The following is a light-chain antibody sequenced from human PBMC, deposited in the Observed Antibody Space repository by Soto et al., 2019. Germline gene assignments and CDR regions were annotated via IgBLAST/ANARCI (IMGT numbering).Light chain of an antibody. CDR1: SSNIGAGYD. Sequence: QSVLTQPPSVSGAPGQRVTISGTGSSSNIGAGYDVHWYQQLPGTAPKVFIYGNSNRPSGVPDRFSGSKSGTSASLAITGLQAEDEADYYCQSYDTSLSGSVFGGGTKLTVL. V-gene: IGLV1-40*01. CDR3: QSYDTSLSGSV. CDR2: GNS. J-gene: IGLJ2*01.